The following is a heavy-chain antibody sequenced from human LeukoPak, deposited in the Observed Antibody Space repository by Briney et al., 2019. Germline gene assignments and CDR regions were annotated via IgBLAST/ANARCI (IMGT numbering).Heavy chain of an antibody. V-gene: IGHV4-59*01. CDR1: GGSISSYY. Sequence: SETLSLTCTVSGGSISSYYWSWIRQPPGKGLEWIGYIYYSGSTNYNPSLKSRVTISVDTSKNQFSLKLRSVTAADTAVYYCARDRYYYGSGSYNYFDYWGQGTLVTVSS. CDR2: IYYSGST. J-gene: IGHJ4*02. D-gene: IGHD3-10*01. CDR3: ARDRYYYGSGSYNYFDY.